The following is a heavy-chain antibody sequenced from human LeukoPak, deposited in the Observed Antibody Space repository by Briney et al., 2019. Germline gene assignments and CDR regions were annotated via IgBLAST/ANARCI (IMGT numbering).Heavy chain of an antibody. CDR1: GFTFSSYD. J-gene: IGHJ3*02. Sequence: GGSLRLSCAASGFTFSSYDMHWVRQATGKGLEWVSAIGTAGDTYYPGSVKSRFTISRENAKNSLYLQMNSLRAGDTAVYYCARVGATFAFDIWGRGTMVTVSS. CDR3: ARVGATFAFDI. CDR2: IGTAGDT. V-gene: IGHV3-13*01. D-gene: IGHD1-26*01.